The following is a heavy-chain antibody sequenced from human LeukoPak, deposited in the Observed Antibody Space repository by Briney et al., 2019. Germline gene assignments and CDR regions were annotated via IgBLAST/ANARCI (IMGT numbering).Heavy chain of an antibody. CDR1: GGSFSGYY. J-gene: IGHJ3*02. Sequence: SETLSLTCAVYGGSFSGYYWSWIRQPPGKGLEWIGEINHSGSTNYNPSLKSRVTISVDTSKNQFSLKLSSVTAADTAVYYCARVFGVMEAFDIWGQGTMVTVSS. D-gene: IGHD3-16*01. V-gene: IGHV4-34*01. CDR2: INHSGST. CDR3: ARVFGVMEAFDI.